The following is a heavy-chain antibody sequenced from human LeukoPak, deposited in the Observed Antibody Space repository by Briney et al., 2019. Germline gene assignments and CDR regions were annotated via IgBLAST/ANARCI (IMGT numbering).Heavy chain of an antibody. Sequence: GGSLRLSCAASGFSFSSYEMNWVRQAPGKGLEWVSYISSRGGMIYYADSVRGRFTISRDNAKNSLYLQMNSLRAEDTAVYYCARGRSSGYLLDYWGQGILVTVSS. J-gene: IGHJ4*02. CDR2: ISSRGGMI. CDR1: GFSFSSYE. V-gene: IGHV3-48*03. D-gene: IGHD3-22*01. CDR3: ARGRSSGYLLDY.